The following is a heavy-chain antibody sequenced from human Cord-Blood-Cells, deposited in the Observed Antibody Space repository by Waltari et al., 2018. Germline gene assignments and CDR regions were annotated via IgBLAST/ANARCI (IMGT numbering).Heavy chain of an antibody. D-gene: IGHD6-13*01. CDR3: ARGSFSSSWYGDFDY. CDR1: GGSISSYY. Sequence: QVQLQESGPGLVKPSETLSLTCTVSGGSISSYYWSWIRQPPGKGLEWIGYIYYSGSTNYNPPLRSRVTISVDTSKNQFSLKLSSVTAADTAVYYCARGSFSSSWYGDFDYWGQGTLVTVSS. CDR2: IYYSGST. V-gene: IGHV4-59*13. J-gene: IGHJ4*02.